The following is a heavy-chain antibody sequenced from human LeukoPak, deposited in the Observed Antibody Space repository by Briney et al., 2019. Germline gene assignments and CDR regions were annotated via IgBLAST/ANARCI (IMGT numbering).Heavy chain of an antibody. CDR3: AREGGTYDSSGYYQAYDAFDI. J-gene: IGHJ3*02. Sequence: GGSLRLSCAASGFTVSSYSMNWVRQAPGKGLEWVSYISSSSSTIYYADSVKGRFTISRDNAKNSLYLQMNSLRDEDTAVYYCAREGGTYDSSGYYQAYDAFDIWGQGTMVTVSS. V-gene: IGHV3-48*02. CDR2: ISSSSSTI. CDR1: GFTVSSYS. D-gene: IGHD3-22*01.